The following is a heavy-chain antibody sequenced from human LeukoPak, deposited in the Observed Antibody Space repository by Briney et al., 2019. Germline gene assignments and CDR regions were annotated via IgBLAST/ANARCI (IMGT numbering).Heavy chain of an antibody. D-gene: IGHD6-19*01. J-gene: IGHJ4*02. Sequence: SVKVSCKASGGTFSSYAISWVRQAPGQGLEWMGRIIPILGIANYAQKFQGRVTITADKSTSTAYMELSSLRSEDTAVYYCAGDRNHAVAGIKGREDWGQGTLVTVSS. V-gene: IGHV1-69*04. CDR2: IIPILGIA. CDR3: AGDRNHAVAGIKGRED. CDR1: GGTFSSYA.